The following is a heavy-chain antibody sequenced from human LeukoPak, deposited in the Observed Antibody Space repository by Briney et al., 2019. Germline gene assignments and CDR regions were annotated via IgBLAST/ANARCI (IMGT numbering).Heavy chain of an antibody. D-gene: IGHD6-19*01. CDR1: GGSISSSTYY. Sequence: SETLSLTCTVSGGSISSSTYYWGWIRQPPGKGLEWIGSIYYSGSTYYNPSLKSRVTISVDTSKNQFSLKLSSVTAADTAVYYCARVSGWFTNWFDPWGQGTLVTVSS. J-gene: IGHJ5*02. V-gene: IGHV4-39*01. CDR3: ARVSGWFTNWFDP. CDR2: IYYSGST.